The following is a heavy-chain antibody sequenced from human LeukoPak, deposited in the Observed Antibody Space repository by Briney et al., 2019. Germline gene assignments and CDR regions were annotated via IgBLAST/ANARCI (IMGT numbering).Heavy chain of an antibody. CDR2: ISSSSDYI. CDR3: ARTLWPYDAFDI. CDR1: GFSFSDFY. V-gene: IGHV3-11*06. D-gene: IGHD3-16*01. J-gene: IGHJ3*02. Sequence: GGSLRLSCVASGFSFSDFYMSWIRQAPGKGLEWVSYISSSSDYINYADSVKGRFTISRDNAKNSLYLQMNSLRAGDTTVYYCARTLWPYDAFDIWGQGTMVTVSS.